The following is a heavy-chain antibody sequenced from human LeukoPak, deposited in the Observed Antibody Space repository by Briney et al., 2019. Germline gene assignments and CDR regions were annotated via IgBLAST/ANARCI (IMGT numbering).Heavy chain of an antibody. J-gene: IGHJ5*02. V-gene: IGHV1-3*01. Sequence: GASVKVSCKASGYTFTSYTIHWVRQAPGQRLEWMGWINAGNGNTKYSQKFQGRVTITRDTSATTAYMELSSLRSEDTAVYYCARMNLYYDTSGYYFNWFDPWGQGTLVTVSS. CDR3: ARMNLYYDTSGYYFNWFDP. D-gene: IGHD3-22*01. CDR2: INAGNGNT. CDR1: GYTFTSYT.